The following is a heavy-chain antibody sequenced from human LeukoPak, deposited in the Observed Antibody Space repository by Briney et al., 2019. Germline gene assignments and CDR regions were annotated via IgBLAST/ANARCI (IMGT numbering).Heavy chain of an antibody. D-gene: IGHD1-26*01. CDR3: ARERWELRFVDY. CDR2: IIPILGIA. V-gene: IGHV1-69*04. CDR1: GGTFSSYA. J-gene: IGHJ4*02. Sequence: ASVKVSCKASGGTFSSYAISWVRQAPGQGLEWMGRIIPILGIANYAQKFQGRVTITADKSTSTAYMELSSLRSEDTAAYYCARERWELRFVDYWGQGTLVTVSS.